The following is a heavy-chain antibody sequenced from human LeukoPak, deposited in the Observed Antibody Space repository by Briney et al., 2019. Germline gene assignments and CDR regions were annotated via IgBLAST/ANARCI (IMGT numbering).Heavy chain of an antibody. CDR2: IYSGGST. J-gene: IGHJ6*02. Sequence: GGSLRLSCAASGFTVSSNYMSWVRQAPGKGLEWVSVIYSGGSTYYADSVKGRLTISRHNSKNTLYLQMNSLRAEDTAVYYCARVVRDDILTYYYYYGMDVWGQGTTVTVSS. CDR3: ARVVRDDILTYYYYYGMDV. V-gene: IGHV3-53*04. CDR1: GFTVSSNY. D-gene: IGHD3-9*01.